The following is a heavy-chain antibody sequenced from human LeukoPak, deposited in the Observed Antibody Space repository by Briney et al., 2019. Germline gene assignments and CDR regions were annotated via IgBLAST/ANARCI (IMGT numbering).Heavy chain of an antibody. CDR1: GGSISSGSYY. D-gene: IGHD3-22*01. J-gene: IGHJ3*02. CDR2: INTSGST. CDR3: ARDPPCYYDTMRGALDI. Sequence: PSQTLSLTCTVSGGSISSGSYYWSWIRQPAGKGLEWIGRINTSGSTHYNPSLKSRVTISVDMSKNLFSLKLSSVTAADTAVYYCARDPPCYYDTMRGALDIWGQGTMVTVSS. V-gene: IGHV4-61*02.